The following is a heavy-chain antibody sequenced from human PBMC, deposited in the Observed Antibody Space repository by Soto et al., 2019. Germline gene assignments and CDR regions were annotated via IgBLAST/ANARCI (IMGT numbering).Heavy chain of an antibody. D-gene: IGHD1-26*01. V-gene: IGHV2-5*02. CDR2: IYWDDDK. Sequence: QITLKESGPTLVKPTQTLTLTCTFSGFSLSTSGVGVGWIRQPPGKALEWLALIYWDDDKRYSPSLKSRLTXTXXTSKNQVVLTMTNMDPVDTATYYCAHGAVGASLDYWGQGTLVTVSS. CDR1: GFSLSTSGVG. J-gene: IGHJ4*02. CDR3: AHGAVGASLDY.